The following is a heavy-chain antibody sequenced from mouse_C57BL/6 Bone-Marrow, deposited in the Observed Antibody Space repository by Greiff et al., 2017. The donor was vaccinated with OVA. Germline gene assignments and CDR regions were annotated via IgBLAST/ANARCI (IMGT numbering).Heavy chain of an antibody. CDR2: IWGVGST. CDR1: GFSLTSYG. CDR3: ASSYYYCMDY. J-gene: IGHJ4*01. Sequence: VNVVESGPGLVAPSQSLSITCTVSGFSLTSYGVDWVRQSPGKGLEWLGVIWGVGSTNYNSALKSRLSISKDNSKSQVFLKMNSLQTDDTAMYYCASSYYYCMDYWGQGTSVTVSS. V-gene: IGHV2-6*01.